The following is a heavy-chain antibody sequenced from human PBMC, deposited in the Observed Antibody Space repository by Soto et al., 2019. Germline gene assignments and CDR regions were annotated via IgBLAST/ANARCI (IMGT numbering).Heavy chain of an antibody. CDR3: ARNDDFWSGAYYYYMDV. D-gene: IGHD3-3*01. J-gene: IGHJ6*03. CDR2: IYYSGST. V-gene: IGHV4-59*01. Sequence: PSETLSLTCTVSGGSISSYYWSWIRQPPGKGLEWIGYIYYSGSTNYNPSLKSRVTISVDTSKNQFSLKLSSVTAADTAVYYCARNDDFWSGAYYYYMDVWGKGTTVTVSS. CDR1: GGSISSYY.